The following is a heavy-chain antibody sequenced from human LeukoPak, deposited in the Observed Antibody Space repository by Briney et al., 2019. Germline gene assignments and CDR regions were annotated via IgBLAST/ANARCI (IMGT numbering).Heavy chain of an antibody. D-gene: IGHD2-2*01. CDR2: ISAYNGNT. Sequence: ASVKVSCKASGYTFTSYGISWVRQAPGQGLEWMGWISAYNGNTNYAQKLQGRVTMTTDISTSTAYMELRSLRSDDTAVYYCARTIVVVPAGSHMDVWGKGTTVTVSS. V-gene: IGHV1-18*01. J-gene: IGHJ6*03. CDR1: GYTFTSYG. CDR3: ARTIVVVPAGSHMDV.